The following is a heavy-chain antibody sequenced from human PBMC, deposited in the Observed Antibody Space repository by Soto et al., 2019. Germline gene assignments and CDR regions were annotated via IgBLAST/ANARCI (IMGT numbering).Heavy chain of an antibody. CDR3: ARLVYDSRLNYLYFDH. V-gene: IGHV4-4*02. D-gene: IGHD3-22*01. CDR2: VYNDGSA. Sequence: PSETLSLTCDVSGVSISSGNWWSWVRQPPGKGLEWIAEVYNDGSANYHPSLESRATISVDRSKNQFSLRLSSVTAADTGKYYSARLVYDSRLNYLYFDHWGQGTLVTVSS. J-gene: IGHJ4*02. CDR1: GVSISSGNW.